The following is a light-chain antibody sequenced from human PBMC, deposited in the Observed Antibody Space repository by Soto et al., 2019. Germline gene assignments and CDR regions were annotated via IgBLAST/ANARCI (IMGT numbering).Light chain of an antibody. CDR1: QSVSSN. Sequence: EIVMTQSPATLSVSPGERATLSCRASQSVSSNLAWYQQKPGQAPRLIIYGASTRATGIPARFSGSGSGTEFTLTISSLQAEDVAVYYCQKYHHWPPAHTFGGGTKVEIK. J-gene: IGKJ4*01. V-gene: IGKV3-15*01. CDR2: GAS. CDR3: QKYHHWPPAHT.